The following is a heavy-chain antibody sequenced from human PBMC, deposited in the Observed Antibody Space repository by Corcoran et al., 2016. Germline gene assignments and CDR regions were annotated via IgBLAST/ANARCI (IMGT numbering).Heavy chain of an antibody. CDR1: GFAVNSKY. CDR3: ARKNDVFDI. J-gene: IGHJ3*02. V-gene: IGHV3-53*01. CDR2: IYSGGDT. Sequence: EVQLVESGGGLIQPGGSLRLSCAASGFAVNSKYMSWVRQAPGKGLEWVSTIYSGGDTFYTDSVKYRFSISRDNSKNTLYLQMNSLRAEDTAVYYCARKNDVFDIWGQGIMVTVSS.